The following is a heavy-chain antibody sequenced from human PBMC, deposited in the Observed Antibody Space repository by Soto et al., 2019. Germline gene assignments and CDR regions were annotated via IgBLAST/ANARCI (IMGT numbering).Heavy chain of an antibody. CDR3: TTQGGGDDIYFDY. V-gene: IGHV3-15*01. Sequence: EVQLVESGGGLVQPGGSLRLSCAASGFSFSDAWMIWVRQAPGKGLQWVGRIKSKSDGETTDYAAPVKGRFAISRDDSKKTVYLRMNSLKTEDTATYFGTTQGGGDDIYFDYWGQGTLVAVSS. J-gene: IGHJ4*02. CDR2: IKSKSDGETT. CDR1: GFSFSDAW. D-gene: IGHD3-16*01.